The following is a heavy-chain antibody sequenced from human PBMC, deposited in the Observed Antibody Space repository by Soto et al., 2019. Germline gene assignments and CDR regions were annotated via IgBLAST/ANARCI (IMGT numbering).Heavy chain of an antibody. CDR1: GFTFSNYA. CDR2: ISDNGIYI. CDR3: AKRDTSDWFSLDY. Sequence: LRLSCAASGFTFSNYAMNWVRQAPGKGLEWVSAISDNGIYIYHADSVKGRFTTSRDNSKNTLFLQMNSLRAEDTAVYYCAKRDTSDWFSLDYWGQGALVTVSS. V-gene: IGHV3-23*01. D-gene: IGHD3-9*01. J-gene: IGHJ4*02.